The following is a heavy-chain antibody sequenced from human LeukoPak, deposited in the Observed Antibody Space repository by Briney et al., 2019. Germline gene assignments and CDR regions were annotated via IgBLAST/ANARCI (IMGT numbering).Heavy chain of an antibody. D-gene: IGHD6-6*01. Sequence: GGSLRLSCAASGFTFSSYWMSWVRQAPGKGLEWVANIKQDGSEKYYVDSVKGRFTISRDNAKNSLYLQMNSLRAEDTAVYYCARDLRLPVGYFDYWGQGTLVTVSS. V-gene: IGHV3-7*01. J-gene: IGHJ4*02. CDR2: IKQDGSEK. CDR1: GFTFSSYW. CDR3: ARDLRLPVGYFDY.